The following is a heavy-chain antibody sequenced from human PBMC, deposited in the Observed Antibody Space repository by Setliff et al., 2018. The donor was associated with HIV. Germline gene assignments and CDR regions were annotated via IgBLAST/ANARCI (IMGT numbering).Heavy chain of an antibody. D-gene: IGHD4-17*01. V-gene: IGHV4-39*07. CDR1: GGSINRSPYY. Sequence: SETLSLTCTVSGGSINRSPYYWGWIRQPPGKGLEWIASIFYSGSTYHNPSLKSRVTISVDTANNQFSLKVNSMTAADSAVYYCARGALGPTVTSYYYYYMDVWGKGTTVTVSS. CDR3: ARGALGPTVTSYYYYYMDV. J-gene: IGHJ6*03. CDR2: IFYSGST.